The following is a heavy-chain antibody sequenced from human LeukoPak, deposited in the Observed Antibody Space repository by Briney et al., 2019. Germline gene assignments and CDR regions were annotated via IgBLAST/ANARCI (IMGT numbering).Heavy chain of an antibody. CDR3: ARGVRQTDGGYIYAFDI. D-gene: IGHD5-12*01. CDR2: IYTSGST. Sequence: SETLSLTCTVSGGSISSGSYYWSWIRQPAGKGPEWIGRIYTSGSTNYNPSLKSRVTISVDTSKNQFSLKLSSVTAADTAVYYCARGVRQTDGGYIYAFDIWGQGTMATVSS. V-gene: IGHV4-61*02. CDR1: GGSISSGSYY. J-gene: IGHJ3*02.